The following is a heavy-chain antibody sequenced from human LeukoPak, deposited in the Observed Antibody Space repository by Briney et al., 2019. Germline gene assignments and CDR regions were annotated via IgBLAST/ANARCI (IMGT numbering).Heavy chain of an antibody. CDR3: ARDSWGSGSYFHYYGMDV. D-gene: IGHD3-10*01. CDR2: IYHDGST. V-gene: IGHV4-4*02. CDR1: GGSISSNNW. J-gene: IGHJ6*02. Sequence: SETLSLTCAVSGGSISSNNWWIWVRQSPEKGLEWIGEIYHDGSTNYNPSLKSRGTISMDKSKNQLSLKLNFVTAADTAVYYCARDSWGSGSYFHYYGMDVWGQGTTVTVSS.